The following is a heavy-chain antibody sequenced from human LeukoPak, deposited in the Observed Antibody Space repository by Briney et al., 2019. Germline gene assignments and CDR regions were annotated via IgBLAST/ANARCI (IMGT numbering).Heavy chain of an antibody. CDR3: ARMGGYGGNSGRFDY. J-gene: IGHJ4*02. D-gene: IGHD4-23*01. Sequence: SETLSLTCAVSGGSFSGYYWSWIRQPPGKGLEWIGEINHSGSTNYNPSLKSRVTISVDTSKNQFSLKLSSVTAADTAVYYCARMGGYGGNSGRFDYWGQGTLVTVSP. V-gene: IGHV4-34*01. CDR1: GGSFSGYY. CDR2: INHSGST.